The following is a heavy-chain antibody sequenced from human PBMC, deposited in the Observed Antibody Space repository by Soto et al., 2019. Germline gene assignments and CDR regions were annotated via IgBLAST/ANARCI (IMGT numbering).Heavy chain of an antibody. V-gene: IGHV4-59*01. D-gene: IGHD6-19*01. Sequence: SETLSLTCTVSGGSITSYYWSWIRQPPGKGLEFIGYIYYSGSTNYNPSLKSRVTISVDTSKNQFSLKLSSVTAADTAVYFCARRGYSSGWYYFDYWGQGALVTVSS. CDR1: GGSITSYY. J-gene: IGHJ4*02. CDR3: ARRGYSSGWYYFDY. CDR2: IYYSGST.